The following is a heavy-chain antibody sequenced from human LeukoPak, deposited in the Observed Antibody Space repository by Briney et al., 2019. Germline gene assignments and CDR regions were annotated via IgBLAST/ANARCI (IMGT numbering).Heavy chain of an antibody. Sequence: PGGSLRLSCAASGFTFSTYHMSWVRQAPGKGLEWVANIKQDGSEKYYVDSVKGRFTISRDNAKNSLYLQMNSLRAEDTAVYYCARDLSPDYWGQGTLVTVSS. V-gene: IGHV3-7*01. CDR3: ARDLSPDY. J-gene: IGHJ4*02. CDR1: GFTFSTYH. CDR2: IKQDGSEK.